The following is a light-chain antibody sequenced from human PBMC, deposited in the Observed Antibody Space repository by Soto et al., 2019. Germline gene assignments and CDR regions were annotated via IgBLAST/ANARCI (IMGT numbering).Light chain of an antibody. CDR3: QQYNNWPRT. J-gene: IGKJ1*01. CDR1: QSVSSY. V-gene: IGKV3-15*01. CDR2: GAS. Sequence: EILMTQSPVTLSVSPGERATLSCRASQSVSSYLAWYQQKPGQPPRLLIYGASTRATGIPARFSGSGSGTDFTLTISSLQSEDFAVYYCQQYNNWPRTFGQGTKVEIK.